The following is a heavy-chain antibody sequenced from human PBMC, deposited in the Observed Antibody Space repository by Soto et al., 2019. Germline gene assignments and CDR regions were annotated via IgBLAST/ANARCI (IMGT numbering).Heavy chain of an antibody. CDR2: ISAYNGNT. CDR1: GYTFTSYG. CDR3: VASLAASGLNWLDP. D-gene: IGHD6-13*01. Sequence: ASVKVSCKASGYTFTSYGISWVRQAPGQGLEWMGWISAYNGNTNYAQKLQGRVTMTTDTSTSTAYMELRSLRSDDTAVYYCVASLAASGLNWLDPWGRGTLVTVSS. V-gene: IGHV1-18*04. J-gene: IGHJ5*02.